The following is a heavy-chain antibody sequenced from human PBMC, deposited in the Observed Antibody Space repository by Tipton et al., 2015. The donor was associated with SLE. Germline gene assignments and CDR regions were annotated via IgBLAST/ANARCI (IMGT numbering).Heavy chain of an antibody. CDR2: IYHSGST. Sequence: TLSLTCTVSGGSISSSSYYWGWIRQPPGKGLEWIGSIYHSGSTYYNPSLKSRVTISVDTSKNQFSLKLSSVTAADTAVYYCARGHSSGWSGWFDPWGQGTLVTVSS. CDR1: GGSISSSSYY. V-gene: IGHV4-39*07. CDR3: ARGHSSGWSGWFDP. J-gene: IGHJ5*02. D-gene: IGHD6-19*01.